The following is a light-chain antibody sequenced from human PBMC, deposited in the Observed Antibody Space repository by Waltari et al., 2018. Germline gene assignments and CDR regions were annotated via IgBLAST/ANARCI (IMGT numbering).Light chain of an antibody. CDR2: RAS. CDR1: QRVSIN. J-gene: IGKJ2*01. Sequence: EIVLTQFPASLSVSPGERATLSCRASQRVSINLAWYQQTPGQSPRLLIPRASSRATGVPARFSGGGSETDFSLTISSLQSEDFAVYYCQQYETWPLNTFGQGTILEIK. CDR3: QQYETWPLNT. V-gene: IGKV3-15*01.